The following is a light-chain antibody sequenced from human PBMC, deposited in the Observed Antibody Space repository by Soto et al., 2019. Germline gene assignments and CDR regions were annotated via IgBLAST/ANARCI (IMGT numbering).Light chain of an antibody. CDR1: QSVSSSY. J-gene: IGKJ1*01. CDR2: HVS. V-gene: IGKV3-20*01. CDR3: QYYGTSRA. Sequence: EIVLTQSPGTLSLSPGERATLSCRSSQSVSSSYLAWYQQKPGQAPSLLIYHVSSRATGIPDGFSGRVSGTEFTLTTSRPVSEDRAVYYGQYYGTSRAFGQGTKVDIE.